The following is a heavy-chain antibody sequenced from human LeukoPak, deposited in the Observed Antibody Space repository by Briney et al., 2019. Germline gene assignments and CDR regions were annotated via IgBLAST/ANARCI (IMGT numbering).Heavy chain of an antibody. D-gene: IGHD3-3*01. CDR3: ARVGYYDFWSGYYKCNWFDP. CDR1: GYTFTSYG. J-gene: IGHJ5*02. CDR2: ISAYNGNT. Sequence: ASVKVSCKASGYTFTSYGISWVRQAPGQGLEWMGWISAYNGNTNYAQKLQGRVTMTTDTSTSTAYMELRSLRSDDTAVYYCARVGYYDFWSGYYKCNWFDPWGQGTLVTVSS. V-gene: IGHV1-18*01.